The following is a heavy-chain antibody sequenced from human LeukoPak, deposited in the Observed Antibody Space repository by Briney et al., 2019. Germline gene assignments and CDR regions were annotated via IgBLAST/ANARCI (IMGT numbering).Heavy chain of an antibody. D-gene: IGHD3-10*01. CDR1: GGSISSYY. CDR3: ARGLGSMVRGVIDNWFDP. J-gene: IGHJ5*02. Sequence: SETLSLTCTVSGGSISSYYWSWIRQPPGKGLEWIGYIYCSGSTNYNPSLKSRVTISVDTSKNQFSLKLSSVTAADTAVYYCARGLGSMVRGVIDNWFDPWGQGTLVTVSS. CDR2: IYCSGST. V-gene: IGHV4-59*01.